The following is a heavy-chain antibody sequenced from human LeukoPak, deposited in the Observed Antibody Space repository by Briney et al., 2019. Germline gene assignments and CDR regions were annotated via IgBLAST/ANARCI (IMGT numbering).Heavy chain of an antibody. CDR1: DGSISSYS. V-gene: IGHV4-4*07. J-gene: IGHJ3*02. CDR2: IYTSGST. D-gene: IGHD2-2*01. Sequence: SETLSLTCTVSDGSISSYSWSWIRQPAGKGLEWIGHIYTSGSTNYNPSLKSRVTVSVDTSKNRFSLKLSSVTAADTAVYHCARMIPYCSSTRCDAFDMWGQGTIVTVSS. CDR3: ARMIPYCSSTRCDAFDM.